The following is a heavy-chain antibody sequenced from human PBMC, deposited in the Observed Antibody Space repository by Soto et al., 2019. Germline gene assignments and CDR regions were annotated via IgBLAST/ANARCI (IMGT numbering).Heavy chain of an antibody. CDR3: ARHEGLYVILTGYSWGSYYGMDV. CDR2: IYYSGST. D-gene: IGHD3-9*01. CDR1: GGSISSGDYY. Sequence: PSETLSLTCTVSGGSISSGDYYWSWIRQPPGKGLEWIGYIYYSGSTYYNPSLKSRVTISVDTSKNQFSLKLSSVTAADTAVYYCARHEGLYVILTGYSWGSYYGMDVWGQGTTVTVSS. J-gene: IGHJ6*02. V-gene: IGHV4-30-4*01.